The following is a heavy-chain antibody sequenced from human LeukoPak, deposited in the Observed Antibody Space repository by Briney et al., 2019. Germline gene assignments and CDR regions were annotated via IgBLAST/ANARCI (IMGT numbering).Heavy chain of an antibody. Sequence: GGSLRLSCAASGFTFSSYAMHWVRQAPGKGLEWVAVISYDGSNKYYADSVKGRFTISRDNSKNTLYLQMNSLRAEDTAVHYCASGYYYDSSGYYEPDYYYYGMDVWGQGTTVTVSS. CDR2: ISYDGSNK. J-gene: IGHJ6*02. CDR3: ASGYYYDSSGYYEPDYYYYGMDV. D-gene: IGHD3-22*01. V-gene: IGHV3-30-3*01. CDR1: GFTFSSYA.